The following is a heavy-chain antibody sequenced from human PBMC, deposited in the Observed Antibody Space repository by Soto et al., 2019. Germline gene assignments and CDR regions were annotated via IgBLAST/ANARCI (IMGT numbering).Heavy chain of an antibody. V-gene: IGHV4-39*01. CDR3: ARHEAGVCSGGSCYSSPYFQH. J-gene: IGHJ1*01. CDR1: GGSISSSSYY. Sequence: QLQLQESGPGLVKPSETQSITCTVSGGSISSSSYYWGWIRQPPGKGLEWIGSIYYSGSTYYNPSLKSRVTISVDTSKNQFSLKLSSVTAADTAVYYCARHEAGVCSGGSCYSSPYFQHWGQGTLVTVSS. D-gene: IGHD2-15*01. CDR2: IYYSGST.